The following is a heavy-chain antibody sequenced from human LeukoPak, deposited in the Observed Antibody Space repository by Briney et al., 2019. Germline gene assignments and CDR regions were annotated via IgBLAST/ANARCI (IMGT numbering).Heavy chain of an antibody. V-gene: IGHV4-4*07. CDR3: ARGFYYYYMDV. CDR2: IYTSGST. J-gene: IGHJ6*03. CDR1: GDSFSGYY. Sequence: SETLSLTCAVFGDSFSGYYWSWIRQPAGKGLEWIGRIYTSGSTNYNPSLKSRVTISVDTSKNQFSLKLSSVTAADTAVYYCARGFYYYYMDVWGKGTTVTVSS.